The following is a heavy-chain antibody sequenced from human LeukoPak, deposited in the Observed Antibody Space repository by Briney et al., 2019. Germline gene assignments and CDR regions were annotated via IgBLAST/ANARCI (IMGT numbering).Heavy chain of an antibody. CDR1: GFTFSNAW. CDR3: TGEYYYDSSGYYYFDY. CDR2: IKSKTDGGTT. D-gene: IGHD3-22*01. Sequence: GGSLRLSCAAPGFTFSNAWMSWVRQAPGKGLEWVGRIKSKTDGGTTDYAAPVKGRFTISRDDSKNTLYLQMNSLKTEDTAVYYCTGEYYYDSSGYYYFDYWGQGTLVTVSS. V-gene: IGHV3-15*01. J-gene: IGHJ4*02.